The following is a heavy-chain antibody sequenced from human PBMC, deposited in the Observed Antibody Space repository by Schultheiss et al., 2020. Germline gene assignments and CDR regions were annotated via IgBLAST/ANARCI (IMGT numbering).Heavy chain of an antibody. CDR1: GGSVSSGSYY. CDR3: ARETTDYYMDV. D-gene: IGHD4-11*01. V-gene: IGHV4-61*02. CDR2: IYTSGST. Sequence: SETLSLTCTVSGGSVSSGSYYWSWIRQPAGKGLEWIGRIYTSGSTNYNPSLKSRVTISVDTSKNQFSLKLSSVTAADTAVYYCARETTDYYMDVWGKGTTVTVAS. J-gene: IGHJ6*03.